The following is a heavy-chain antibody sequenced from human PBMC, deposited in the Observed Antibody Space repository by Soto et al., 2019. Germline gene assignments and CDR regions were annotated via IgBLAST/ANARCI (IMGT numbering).Heavy chain of an antibody. J-gene: IGHJ3*02. D-gene: IGHD2-21*01. CDR1: RFTFRSFG. CDR3: VKDRDIVVVIDATATGAFDI. V-gene: IGHV3-23*01. CDR2: VSAVGANT. Sequence: GGSLRLSCAASRFTFRSFGMSWVRQPPGKGLEWVSSVSAVGANTYYADSVKGRFTISRDNSKNTLYLQMNSLRAEDTAVYYCVKDRDIVVVIDATATGAFDIWGQGTMVTV.